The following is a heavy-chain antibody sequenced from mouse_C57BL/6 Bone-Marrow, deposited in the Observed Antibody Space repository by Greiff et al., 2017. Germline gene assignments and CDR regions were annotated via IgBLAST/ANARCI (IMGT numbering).Heavy chain of an antibody. D-gene: IGHD1-1*01. CDR2: ISSGSSTI. J-gene: IGHJ3*01. CDR1: GFTFSDYG. CDR3: PRSSYYYGSSSLFAY. Sequence: EVQRVESGGGLVKPGGSLKLSCAASGFTFSDYGMHWVRQAPEKGLEWVAYISSGSSTIYYADTVKGRFTISRDHAKNTLFLQMTSLRSEDTAMYYCPRSSYYYGSSSLFAYWGQGTLVTVSA. V-gene: IGHV5-17*01.